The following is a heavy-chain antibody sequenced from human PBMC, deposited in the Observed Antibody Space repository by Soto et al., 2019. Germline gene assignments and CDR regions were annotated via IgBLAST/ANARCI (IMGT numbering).Heavy chain of an antibody. CDR1: GASISRGGHY. CDR2: IYYSGGT. CDR3: ARDRGNADAFDI. J-gene: IGHJ3*02. D-gene: IGHD3-10*01. Sequence: PSETLSLTCTVSGASISRGGHYWSWIRQHPGKGLEWIGYIYYSGGTHYNPSLKSRVTISVDTSKNQFSLRLSSVTAADTAVYYCARDRGNADAFDIWGQGTMVTVSS. V-gene: IGHV4-31*03.